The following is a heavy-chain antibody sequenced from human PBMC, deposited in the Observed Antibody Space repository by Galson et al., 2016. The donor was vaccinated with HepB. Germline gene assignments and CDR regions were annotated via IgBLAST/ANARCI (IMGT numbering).Heavy chain of an antibody. CDR3: AHSQSTPDDEYWSGPYFDY. V-gene: IGHV2-5*02. Sequence: PALVKPTQTLTLTCTFSRFSLSRGVGVGWIRQPPGKALEWLALLYWGDHKRYSPSLMSRLTITKETSKNQVVLTMTNMDPVDTATYYCAHSQSTPDDEYWSGPYFDYWGQGTVVTVSS. D-gene: IGHD3-3*01. CDR1: RFSLSRGVG. CDR2: LYWGDHK. J-gene: IGHJ4*02.